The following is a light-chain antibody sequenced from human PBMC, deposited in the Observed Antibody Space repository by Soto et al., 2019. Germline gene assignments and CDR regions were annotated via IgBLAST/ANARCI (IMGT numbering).Light chain of an antibody. Sequence: EIVLTQSPATLSLSPGERATLSCRASQSVSSYLAWYQQKPGQAPRLLIYDASNRAAGIPARFSGSGSGTDFTLTISSREPEDFAVYYCHQRSNWPSYTFGQGTKLEIK. J-gene: IGKJ2*01. CDR3: HQRSNWPSYT. V-gene: IGKV3-11*01. CDR2: DAS. CDR1: QSVSSY.